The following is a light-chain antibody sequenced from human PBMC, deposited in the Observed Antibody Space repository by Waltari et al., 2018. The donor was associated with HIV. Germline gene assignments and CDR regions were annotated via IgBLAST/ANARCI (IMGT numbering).Light chain of an antibody. CDR1: SSDVGIYNL. CDR3: CSYAGSFVV. Sequence: QSALTQPASVSGSPGQSITISCTGTSSDVGIYNLVSWYQQYPGKAPKLMIYEGSKRPSGVSKRFSGSKSGNTASLTISGLQTEDEADYYCCSYAGSFVVFGGGTKLTVL. V-gene: IGLV2-23*01. CDR2: EGS. J-gene: IGLJ2*01.